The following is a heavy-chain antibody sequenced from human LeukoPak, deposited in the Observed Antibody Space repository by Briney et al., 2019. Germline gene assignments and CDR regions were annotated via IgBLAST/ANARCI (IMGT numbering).Heavy chain of an antibody. CDR3: AGLYYGASGTNDC. CDR2: IYYSRST. V-gene: IGHV4-59*08. Sequence: SETLSLTCTVSGGSINSFYWSWIRQPPGKGLEWIGYIYYSRSTTYNPSLKSRVTISLDTSKNQFSLRLNSVTAADTAVYYCAGLYYGASGTNDCWGQGILVTVSS. J-gene: IGHJ4*02. D-gene: IGHD3-10*01. CDR1: GGSINSFY.